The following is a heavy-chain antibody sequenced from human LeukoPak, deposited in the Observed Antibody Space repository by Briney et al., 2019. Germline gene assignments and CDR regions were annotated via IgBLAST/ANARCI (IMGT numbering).Heavy chain of an antibody. CDR3: AVIRFLEWLLDGYYYMDV. CDR2: ISYDGSNK. V-gene: IGHV3-30*03. Sequence: GGSLRLSCAASGFTFSSYGMHWVRQAPGKGLEWVAVISYDGSNKYYADSVKGRFTISRDNAKNSLFLQMNSLRAEDTAVYYCAVIRFLEWLLDGYYYMDVWGKGTTVTVSS. D-gene: IGHD3-3*01. J-gene: IGHJ6*03. CDR1: GFTFSSYG.